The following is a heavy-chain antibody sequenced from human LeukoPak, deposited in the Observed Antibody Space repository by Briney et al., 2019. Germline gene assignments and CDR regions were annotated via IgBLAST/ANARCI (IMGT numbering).Heavy chain of an antibody. CDR3: ARGTVVPAAMGYYYYMDV. V-gene: IGHV1-69*13. D-gene: IGHD2-2*01. CDR1: GYTFTGYY. CDR2: IIPIFGTA. Sequence: ASVKVSCKASGYTFTGYYMHWVRQAPGQGLEWMGGIIPIFGTANYAQKFQGRVTITADESTSTAYMELSSLRSEDTAVYYCARGTVVPAAMGYYYYMDVWGKGTTVTVSS. J-gene: IGHJ6*03.